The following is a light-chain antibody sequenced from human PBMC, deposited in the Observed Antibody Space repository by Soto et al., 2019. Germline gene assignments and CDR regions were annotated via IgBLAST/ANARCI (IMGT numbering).Light chain of an antibody. J-gene: IGLJ1*01. CDR2: EVN. Sequence: QSVLPQPPSASGSPGQSVTIPYTGTSSDVGSYNLVSWYQQYSGKAPKLLIYEVNKRPSGVSNRFSGSKSGNTASLTISGLQAEDEADYYCCSYAGIRVFGTGTKVTVL. V-gene: IGLV2-23*02. CDR1: SSDVGSYNL. CDR3: CSYAGIRV.